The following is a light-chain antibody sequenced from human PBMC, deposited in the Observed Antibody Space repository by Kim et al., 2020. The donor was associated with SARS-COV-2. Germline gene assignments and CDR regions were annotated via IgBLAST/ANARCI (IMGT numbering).Light chain of an antibody. V-gene: IGKV3-15*01. CDR1: QSVSSN. CDR2: GAS. J-gene: IGKJ5*01. CDR3: QKYNNWPLIT. Sequence: SPGERATLSCRASQSVSSNLAWYQQKPGQAPRLLIYGASTRATGIPARFSGSGSGTEFTLTISSLQSEDFAVYYCQKYNNWPLITFGQGTRLEIK.